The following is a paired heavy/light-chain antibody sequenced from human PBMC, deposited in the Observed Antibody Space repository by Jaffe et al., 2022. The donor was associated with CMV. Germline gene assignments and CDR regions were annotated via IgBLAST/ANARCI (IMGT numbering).Heavy chain of an antibody. J-gene: IGHJ4*02. Sequence: QLQLQESGPGLVKPSETLSLTCTVSGGSISSSSYYWGWIRQPPGKGLEWIGSIYYSGSTYYNPSLKSRVTISVDTSKNQFSLKLSSVTAADTAVYYCASINYDILTGYLAGVYYFDYWGQGTLVTVSS. CDR2: IYYSGST. CDR3: ASINYDILTGYLAGVYYFDY. CDR1: GGSISSSSYY. V-gene: IGHV4-39*01. D-gene: IGHD3-9*01.
Light chain of an antibody. CDR2: KDS. Sequence: SYELTQPPSVSVSPGQTARITCSGDALPKQYAYWYQQKPGQAPVLVIYKDSERPSGIPERFSGSSSGTTVTLTISGVQAEDEADYYCQSADSSGILFGGGTKLTVL. CDR1: ALPKQY. V-gene: IGLV3-25*03. CDR3: QSADSSGIL. J-gene: IGLJ2*01.